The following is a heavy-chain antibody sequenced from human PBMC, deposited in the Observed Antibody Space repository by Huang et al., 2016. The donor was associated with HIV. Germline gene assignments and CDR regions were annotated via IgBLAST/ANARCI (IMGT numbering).Heavy chain of an antibody. D-gene: IGHD2-8*02. J-gene: IGHJ4*02. V-gene: IGHV3-53*01. Sequence: LRLSCAASGFTVRTTYMTWGRQAPGKGPEWVSLIYSGGTTYYAASVKGRFTIARDDSENTLYLHMTSLRAGDTAVYYCAKEGDTGAALGYWGQGTLVTVS. CDR3: AKEGDTGAALGY. CDR2: IYSGGTT. CDR1: GFTVRTTY.